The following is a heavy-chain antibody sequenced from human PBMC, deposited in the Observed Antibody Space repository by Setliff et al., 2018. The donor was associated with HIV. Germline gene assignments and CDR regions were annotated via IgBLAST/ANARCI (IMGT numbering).Heavy chain of an antibody. CDR1: GFTFSSYS. CDR3: ARDPYNTVTVNFGAFDI. CDR2: ISSSSSYI. J-gene: IGHJ3*02. Sequence: PGGSLRLSCAASGFTFSSYSMNWVRQAPGKGLEWVSSISSSSSYIYYVASVKGRFTISRDNFKNSLYLQMTSLRVEDTAVYYCARDPYNTVTVNFGAFDIWGQGTMVTVSS. D-gene: IGHD3-9*01. V-gene: IGHV3-21*04.